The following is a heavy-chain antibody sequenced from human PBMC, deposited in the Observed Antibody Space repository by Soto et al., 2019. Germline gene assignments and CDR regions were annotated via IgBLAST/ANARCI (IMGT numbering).Heavy chain of an antibody. J-gene: IGHJ4*02. D-gene: IGHD2-2*01. CDR3: ARDQDVVVPAAMPVRGFDY. Sequence: ASVKVSCKASGGTFSSYTISWVRQAPGQGLEWMGRIIPILGIANYAQKFQGRVTITADKSTSTAYMELSSLRSEDTAVYYCARDQDVVVPAAMPVRGFDYWGQGTLVTVSS. CDR2: IIPILGIA. CDR1: GGTFSSYT. V-gene: IGHV1-69*04.